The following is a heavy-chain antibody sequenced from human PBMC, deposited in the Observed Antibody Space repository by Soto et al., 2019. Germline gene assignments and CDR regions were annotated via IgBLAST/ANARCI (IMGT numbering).Heavy chain of an antibody. CDR1: GFTFSSYA. V-gene: IGHV3-30-3*01. CDR2: ISYDGSNK. J-gene: IGHJ4*02. Sequence: QVQLVESGGGVVQPGRSLRLSCAASGFTFSSYAMHWVRQAPGKGLEWVAVISYDGSNKYYADSVKGRFTISRDNSKNTLYLQMNSLRAEDTAVYDCEKEWERDFDYWGQGTLVTVSS. CDR3: EKEWERDFDY. D-gene: IGHD1-26*01.